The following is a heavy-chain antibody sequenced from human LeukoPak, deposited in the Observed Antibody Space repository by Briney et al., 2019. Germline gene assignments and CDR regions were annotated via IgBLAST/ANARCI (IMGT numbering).Heavy chain of an antibody. CDR1: GFSLTTSGVG. CDR3: ASQLLSRGYFDH. J-gene: IGHJ4*02. CDR2: VYGNDDK. Sequence: SGPTLVKPTQTLTLTCTFSGFSLTTSGVGVGWIRQHPGKALEWVAVVYGNDDKLYSPSLRSRLTITKDTSKNQVVLTMTNMDPVDTATYYCASQLLSRGYFDHWGQGTLVTVSP. V-gene: IGHV2-5*01. D-gene: IGHD1-1*01.